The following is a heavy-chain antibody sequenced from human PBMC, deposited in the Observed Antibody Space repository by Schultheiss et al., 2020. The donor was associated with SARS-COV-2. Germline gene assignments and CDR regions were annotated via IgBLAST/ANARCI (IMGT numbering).Heavy chain of an antibody. V-gene: IGHV3-66*01. D-gene: IGHD3-22*01. CDR3: ARGGDYYDSSGYYVAVGAFDI. Sequence: GESLKISCAASGFTVSSNYMSWVRQAPGKGLEWVSVIYSGGSTYYADSVKGRFTISRDNSKNTLYLQMNSLRAEDTAVYYCARGGDYYDSSGYYVAVGAFDIWGQGTMVTVSS. J-gene: IGHJ3*02. CDR2: IYSGGST. CDR1: GFTVSSNY.